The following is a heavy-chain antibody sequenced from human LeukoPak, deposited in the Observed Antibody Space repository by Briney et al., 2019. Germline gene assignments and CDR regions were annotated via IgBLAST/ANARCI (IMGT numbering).Heavy chain of an antibody. J-gene: IGHJ4*02. CDR1: GASISSGSHY. D-gene: IGHD4/OR15-4a*01. V-gene: IGHV4-31*03. CDR2: IHYTGGT. Sequence: SETLSLTCTVSGASISSGSHYYNWIRQHPGKGLEWIGYIHYTGGTSYNPSLKSRVTISMETSMNQLSLKLSSLTAADTAVYYCAASSGVTLGRFWGQGTLVTVSS. CDR3: AASSGVTLGRF.